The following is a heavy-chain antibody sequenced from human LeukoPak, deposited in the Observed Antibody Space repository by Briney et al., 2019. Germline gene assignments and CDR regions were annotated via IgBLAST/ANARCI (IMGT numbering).Heavy chain of an antibody. Sequence: SETLSLTCTVSGYSISSGYYWGWIRQPPGKGLEWIGYIYYSGSTYYNPSLKSRVTISVDTSKNQFSLKLSSVTAADTAVYYCARDRSKAGRYNWFDPWGQGTLVTVSS. CDR2: IYYSGST. V-gene: IGHV4-38-2*02. D-gene: IGHD3-10*01. CDR3: ARDRSKAGRYNWFDP. J-gene: IGHJ5*02. CDR1: GYSISSGYY.